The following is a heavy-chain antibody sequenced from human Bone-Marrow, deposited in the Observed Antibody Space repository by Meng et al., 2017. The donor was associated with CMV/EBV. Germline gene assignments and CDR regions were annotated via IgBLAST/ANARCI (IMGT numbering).Heavy chain of an antibody. Sequence: SETLSLTCTVSGGSISSYYWSWIRQPPGKGLEWIGYIYYSGSTNYNPSLKSRVTISVDTSKNQCSLKLSSVTAADTAVYYCARARRGDYSGFDYWGQGTLVTVSS. V-gene: IGHV4-59*01. D-gene: IGHD4-17*01. CDR3: ARARRGDYSGFDY. CDR2: IYYSGST. J-gene: IGHJ4*02. CDR1: GGSISSYY.